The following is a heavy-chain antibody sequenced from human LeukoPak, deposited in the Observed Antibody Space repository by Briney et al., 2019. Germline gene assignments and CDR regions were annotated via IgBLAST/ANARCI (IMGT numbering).Heavy chain of an antibody. CDR2: ISGSGGST. D-gene: IGHD3-16*01. V-gene: IGHV3-23*01. CDR1: GFTFSSYA. CDR3: AKGPRLRLGELSLGY. J-gene: IGHJ4*02. Sequence: PGGSLRLSCAASGFTFSSYAMSWVRQAPGKGLEWVSAISGSGGSTYYADSVKSRFTISRDNSKNTLYLQMNSLRAEDTAVYYCAKGPRLRLGELSLGYWGQGTLVTVSS.